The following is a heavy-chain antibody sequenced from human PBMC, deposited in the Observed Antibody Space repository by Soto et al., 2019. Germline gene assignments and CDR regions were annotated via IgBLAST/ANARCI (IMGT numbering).Heavy chain of an antibody. CDR3: ARGQYLWVPDAFDI. CDR2: ITHRGSS. CDR1: DGSFSGYY. J-gene: IGHJ3*02. Sequence: SETLSLTCAVYDGSFSGYYWSWIRQPPGKGLEWIGEITHRGSSNYNPSLKSRVTISAQTTKKQFSLKVTSVAAADTAVYYCARGQYLWVPDAFDIWGQGTMVTVSS. D-gene: IGHD3-10*01. V-gene: IGHV4-34*01.